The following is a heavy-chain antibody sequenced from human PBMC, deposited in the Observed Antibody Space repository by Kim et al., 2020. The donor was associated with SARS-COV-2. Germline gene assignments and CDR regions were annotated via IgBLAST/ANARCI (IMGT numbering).Heavy chain of an antibody. CDR3: AKVVSSLIAAPGERHFDY. CDR1: GFTFSTYA. Sequence: GGSLRLSCAASGFTFSTYAMSWVRQAPARGLEWVSIIGGGGATTYYADSVKGRFTISRDNSKSTLYLQMNNLRAEDAAVYYCAKVVSSLIAAPGERHFDYWGQGTLVTVSS. D-gene: IGHD6-13*01. J-gene: IGHJ4*02. V-gene: IGHV3-23*01. CDR2: IGGGGATT.